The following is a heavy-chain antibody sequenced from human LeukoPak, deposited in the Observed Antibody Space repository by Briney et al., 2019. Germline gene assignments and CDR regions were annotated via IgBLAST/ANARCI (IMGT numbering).Heavy chain of an antibody. V-gene: IGHV1-24*01. J-gene: IGHJ3*02. D-gene: IGHD3-22*01. CDR2: FDPEDGET. CDR1: GYTLTELP. Sequence: ASVKVSCKVSGYTLTELPMHWVRQAPGKGLEWMGGFDPEDGETIYAQKFQGRVTMTEDTSTDTAYMELSSLRSEDTAVYYCATCANYYEADAFDIWGQGTMVTVSS. CDR3: ATCANYYEADAFDI.